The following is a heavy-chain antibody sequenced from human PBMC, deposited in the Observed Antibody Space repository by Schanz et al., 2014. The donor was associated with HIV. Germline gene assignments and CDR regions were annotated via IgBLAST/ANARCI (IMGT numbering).Heavy chain of an antibody. J-gene: IGHJ5*02. CDR2: MNPNSGNT. D-gene: IGHD2-2*03. CDR1: GGTFSSYD. CDR3: AREVDIVVVPAAIVGWFDP. Sequence: QVPLVQSGAEVKKPGSSVKVSCKASGGTFSSYDINWVRQATGQGLEWMGWMNPNSGNTGYAQKFQGRVTMTRNTSISTAYMELSSLRSEDTAVYYCAREVDIVVVPAAIVGWFDPWGQGTLVTVSS. V-gene: IGHV1-8*02.